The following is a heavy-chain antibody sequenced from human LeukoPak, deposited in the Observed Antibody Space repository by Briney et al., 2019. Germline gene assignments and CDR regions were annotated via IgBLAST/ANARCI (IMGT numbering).Heavy chain of an antibody. CDR2: INPNSGGT. CDR3: AAPYYDFWSGYSSGFDP. CDR1: GYTFTGYY. D-gene: IGHD3-3*01. Sequence: ASVNVSCKASGYTFTGYYMHWVRQAPGQGLEWMGWINPNSGGTNYAQKFQGRVTMTRDTSISTAYMELSRLRSDDTAVYYCAAPYYDFWSGYSSGFDPWGQGTLVTVSS. J-gene: IGHJ5*02. V-gene: IGHV1-2*02.